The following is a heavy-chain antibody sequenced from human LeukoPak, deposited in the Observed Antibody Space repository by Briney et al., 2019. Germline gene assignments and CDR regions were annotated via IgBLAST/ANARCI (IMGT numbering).Heavy chain of an antibody. J-gene: IGHJ4*02. CDR1: GFTFSSYS. CDR2: ISSSSSYI. V-gene: IGHV3-21*01. CDR3: ARGSYYDFWSGYYFDY. D-gene: IGHD3-3*01. Sequence: GGSLRLSCAASGFTFSSYSMNWVRQAPGKGLEWVSSISSSSSYIYYADSVKGRFTISRDNAKNSLYLQMNSVRAEDTAVYYCARGSYYDFWSGYYFDYWGQGTLVTVSS.